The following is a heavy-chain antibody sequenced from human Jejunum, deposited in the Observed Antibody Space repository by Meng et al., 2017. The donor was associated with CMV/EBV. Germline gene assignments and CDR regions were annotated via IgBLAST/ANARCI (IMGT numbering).Heavy chain of an antibody. Sequence: LVPPGAECKNPGAPVKGSCQASGYHFGGNYIHGVRQAPGQGLEYMGWIKPNTGGTKYAQTLQGRLTMTTDTSTSTAYMELRSLRSDDTAVYYCARVEVGITSGDYWGQGTLVTVSS. V-gene: IGHV1-2*02. CDR1: GYHFGGNY. D-gene: IGHD1-26*01. J-gene: IGHJ4*02. CDR3: ARVEVGITSGDY. CDR2: IKPNTGGT.